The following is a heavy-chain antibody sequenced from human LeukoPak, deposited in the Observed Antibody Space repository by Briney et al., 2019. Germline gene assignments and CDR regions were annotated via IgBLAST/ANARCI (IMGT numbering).Heavy chain of an antibody. D-gene: IGHD3-3*01. Sequence: GGSLRLSCAASGFTFDDDTMHRVRQTPGRGLEWVSFITWKSRRTHYADSVKGRFTVSRDNSKDSLYLQMNSLRTEDTGLYHCASEVGYRSLGYLGQGTLVTVSS. CDR1: GFTFDDDT. J-gene: IGHJ4*02. V-gene: IGHV3-43*01. CDR3: ASEVGYRSLGY. CDR2: ITWKSRRT.